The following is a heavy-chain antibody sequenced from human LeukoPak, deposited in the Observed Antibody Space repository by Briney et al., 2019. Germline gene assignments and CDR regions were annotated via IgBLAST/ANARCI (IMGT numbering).Heavy chain of an antibody. CDR1: GGSISSYY. Sequence: SETLSLTCTVSGGSISSYYWSWIRQPPGEGLEWIGYIYYSGSTNYNPSLQSRVAISVDTSKNQFSLKLSSVTAADTAVYYCARGQDIVVVPAGGDPYYYYGMDVWGQGTTVTVSS. CDR3: ARGQDIVVVPAGGDPYYYYGMDV. CDR2: IYYSGST. V-gene: IGHV4-59*01. J-gene: IGHJ6*02. D-gene: IGHD2-2*01.